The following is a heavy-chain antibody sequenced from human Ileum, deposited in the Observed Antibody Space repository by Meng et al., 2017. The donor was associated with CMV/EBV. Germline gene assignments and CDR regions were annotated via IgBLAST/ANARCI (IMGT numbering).Heavy chain of an antibody. V-gene: IGHV1-2*02. CDR3: ARGYYYFDY. J-gene: IGHJ4*02. CDR2: INSGCT. Sequence: QDHVLQSAAEGHTPGASDDGSCKASGFTFTAYYLHWVRQAPGQRIEWMGRINSGCTNYAQKFQGRVTMTRYTSITTAYMELSSLISDDTAVYFCARGYYYFDYWGQGTLVTVSS. D-gene: IGHD3-22*01. CDR1: GFTFTAYY.